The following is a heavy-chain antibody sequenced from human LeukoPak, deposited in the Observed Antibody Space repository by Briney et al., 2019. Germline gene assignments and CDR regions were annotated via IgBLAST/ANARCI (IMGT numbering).Heavy chain of an antibody. CDR2: IWYDGSNR. Sequence: PGGSLRLSCAASGFTFSSYAMHWVRQAPGKGLEWVAVIWYDGSNRYYADSVKGRFTISRDNSKNTLYLQMNSLRAEDTAVYYCARDVEATLGWDYYGMDVWGQGTTVTVSS. D-gene: IGHD5-12*01. J-gene: IGHJ6*02. V-gene: IGHV3-33*08. CDR3: ARDVEATLGWDYYGMDV. CDR1: GFTFSSYA.